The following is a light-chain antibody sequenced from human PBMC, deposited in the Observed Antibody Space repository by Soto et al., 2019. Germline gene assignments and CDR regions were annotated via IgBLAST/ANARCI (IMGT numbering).Light chain of an antibody. Sequence: DVVMSQSPLSLPVTLGQPASISCRSSQSLVHSDGNTYLNWFQQRPGQSPRRLIYKVSNRDSGVPDRFSGSGSGTDFTLKISRVEAEDVGLYFCMQGTHWPRTFGQGTKVEIK. V-gene: IGKV2-30*02. CDR1: QSLVHSDGNTY. CDR3: MQGTHWPRT. CDR2: KVS. J-gene: IGKJ1*01.